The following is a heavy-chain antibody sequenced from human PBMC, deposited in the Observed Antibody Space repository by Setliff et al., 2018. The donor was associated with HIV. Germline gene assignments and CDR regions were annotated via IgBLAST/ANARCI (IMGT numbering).Heavy chain of an antibody. V-gene: IGHV1-46*01. Sequence: ASVKVSCKASGYTFTNYYMHWVRRAPGQGLEWMGIINPSGGSTTYSQKFQGRVSMTRDTSTSTVYMELSSLRSEDTAVYYCARDGEGGYFEEWGQGTLVTVSS. CDR2: INPSGGST. D-gene: IGHD3-22*01. CDR1: GYTFTNYY. CDR3: ARDGEGGYFEE. J-gene: IGHJ4*02.